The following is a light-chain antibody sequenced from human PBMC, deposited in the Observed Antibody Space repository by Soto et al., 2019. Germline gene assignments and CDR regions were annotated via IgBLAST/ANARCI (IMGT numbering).Light chain of an antibody. J-gene: IGKJ1*01. Sequence: EVVLTQSPATLSLSRGERATLSCRASERIYSAYLGWYQQKPGQAPRLLIYGASTRATGIPARFSGSGSGTEFTLTISSLQSEDFAVYYCQQYSIWRTFGQGTKVDI. V-gene: IGKV3-15*01. CDR3: QQYSIWRT. CDR1: ERIYSAY. CDR2: GAS.